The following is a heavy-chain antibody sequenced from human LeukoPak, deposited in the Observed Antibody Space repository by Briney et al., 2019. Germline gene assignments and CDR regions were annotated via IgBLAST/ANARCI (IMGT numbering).Heavy chain of an antibody. Sequence: GGSRRLSCAASGFTFSRYWMSWVRQAPGKGLEWVANIKPDGSEKYYVDSVKGRFTISRDNAKNSLYLQMNSLRAEDTAVYYCARDKSGSDPEHWARWGQGTLVIVSS. CDR1: GFTFSRYW. J-gene: IGHJ4*02. CDR2: IKPDGSEK. CDR3: ARDKSGSDPEHWAR. V-gene: IGHV3-7*05. D-gene: IGHD5-12*01.